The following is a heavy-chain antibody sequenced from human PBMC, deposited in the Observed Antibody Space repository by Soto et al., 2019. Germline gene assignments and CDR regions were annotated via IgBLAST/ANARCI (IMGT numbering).Heavy chain of an antibody. V-gene: IGHV3-15*07. J-gene: IGHJ4*02. Sequence: EVQLVESGGGLVKPGGSLRLSCAASGFTFSNAWMNWVRQAPGKGLEWVGRIKSKTDGGTTDYAAPVKGRFTIARDDSKTTLYLQMNSLKTEDTAVYYCTTDGAGGAVAPLGDVDYWGQGTLVTVSS. D-gene: IGHD6-19*01. CDR2: IKSKTDGGTT. CDR3: TTDGAGGAVAPLGDVDY. CDR1: GFTFSNAW.